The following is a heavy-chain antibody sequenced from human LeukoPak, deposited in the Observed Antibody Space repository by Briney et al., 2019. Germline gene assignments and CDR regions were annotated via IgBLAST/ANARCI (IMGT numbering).Heavy chain of an antibody. Sequence: PGGSLRLSCAASGFTFSSYSMTWVRQTPGKGLEWVSGISDSGDSTYYADSVKGRSTISRDNSGNTLYLEMNSLRAEDTAVYYCTKWSGFGNDWGQGTLVTVSS. V-gene: IGHV3-23*01. CDR2: ISDSGDST. J-gene: IGHJ4*02. D-gene: IGHD3-10*01. CDR1: GFTFSSYS. CDR3: TKWSGFGND.